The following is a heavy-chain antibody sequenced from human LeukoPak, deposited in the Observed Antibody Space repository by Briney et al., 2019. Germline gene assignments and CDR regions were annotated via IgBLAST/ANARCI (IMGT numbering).Heavy chain of an antibody. Sequence: PGGSLRLSCTASGFAFSTYDMNWVRQAPGKGLEWVSYISGGSTYIYYTDSVKGRFTISRDNAKNSLNLQMASLSAEDTAVYYCARESGIMVGDYYYYYMDVWGIGTTVTVSS. V-gene: IGHV3-21*01. CDR1: GFAFSTYD. CDR2: ISGGSTYI. J-gene: IGHJ6*03. CDR3: ARESGIMVGDYYYYYMDV. D-gene: IGHD1-26*01.